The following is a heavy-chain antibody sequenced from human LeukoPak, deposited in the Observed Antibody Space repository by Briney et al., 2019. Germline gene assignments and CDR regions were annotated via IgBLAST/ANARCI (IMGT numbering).Heavy chain of an antibody. J-gene: IGHJ4*02. V-gene: IGHV3-30*02. D-gene: IGHD5-12*01. CDR3: AIYRENTYGLPGY. Sequence: GGSLRLSCAASGFTFSTYGMHRVRQAPGKGLEWVAYKWYDGSNQYYAGSVKGRFTISRDNSKNTLYMEMNSLRAEDTAVYYCAIYRENTYGLPGYWGQGTLVTVSS. CDR1: GFTFSTYG. CDR2: KWYDGSNQ.